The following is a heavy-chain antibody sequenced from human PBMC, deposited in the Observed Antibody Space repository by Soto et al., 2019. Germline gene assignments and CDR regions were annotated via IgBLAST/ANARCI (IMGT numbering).Heavy chain of an antibody. V-gene: IGHV1-2*02. Sequence: QVQLVQSGAEVKQPGASVRVSCKASGNTHTIYFIHWLRQAPGQGLEWMGWINSVSGGTNYAPRFRGRVSMTRDTSSATAFMDLSGLRSDDAAVYYCARGGSYYAHWGQGTLVTVSS. D-gene: IGHD3-16*01. CDR1: GNTHTIYF. CDR2: INSVSGGT. J-gene: IGHJ4*02. CDR3: ARGGSYYAH.